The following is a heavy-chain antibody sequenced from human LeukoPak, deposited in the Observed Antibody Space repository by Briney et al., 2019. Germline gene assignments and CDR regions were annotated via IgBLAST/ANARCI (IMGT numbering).Heavy chain of an antibody. V-gene: IGHV1-46*03. Sequence: ASVKVSCKASGYTFTSYYMHWVRQAPGQGLEWMGIIDPSGGSTSYAQKFQGRVTMTRDTSTSTVYMELSSLRSEDTAVYYCARGGDCSGGSCRGGFDYWGQGTLVTVSS. CDR1: GYTFTSYY. CDR3: ARGGDCSGGSCRGGFDY. D-gene: IGHD2-15*01. CDR2: IDPSGGST. J-gene: IGHJ4*02.